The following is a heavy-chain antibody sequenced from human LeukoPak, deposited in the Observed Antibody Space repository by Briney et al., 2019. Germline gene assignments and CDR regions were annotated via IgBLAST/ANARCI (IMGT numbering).Heavy chain of an antibody. CDR3: ARGISFGELEY. V-gene: IGHV3-7*01. D-gene: IGHD3-10*01. J-gene: IGHJ4*02. CDR2: IKQDGNEK. CDR1: GFTFSSYW. Sequence: GGSLRLSCAASGFTFSSYWMSWVRQAPGKGLEWVANIKQDGNEKYYVDSVKGRFTISRDNAKNSLYLQMNSLRAEDTAVYYCARGISFGELEYWGQGTLVTVS.